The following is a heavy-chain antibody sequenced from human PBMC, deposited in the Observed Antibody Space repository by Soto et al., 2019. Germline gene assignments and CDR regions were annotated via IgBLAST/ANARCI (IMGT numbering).Heavy chain of an antibody. J-gene: IGHJ6*02. CDR2: IKSKTDGGTT. V-gene: IGHV3-15*01. D-gene: IGHD4-4*01. Sequence: PGGSLRLSCAASGFTFSNAWMSWVRQAPGKGLEWVGRIKSKTDGGTTDYAAPVKGRFTISRDDSKNTLYLQMNSLKTEDTAVYYCTTDXDYSNYGGNNYYYGMDVWGQGTTVTVSS. CDR1: GFTFSNAW. CDR3: TTDXDYSNYGGNNYYYGMDV.